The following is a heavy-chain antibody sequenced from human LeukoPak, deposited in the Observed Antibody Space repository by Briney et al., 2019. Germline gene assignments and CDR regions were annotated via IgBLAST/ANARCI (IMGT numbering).Heavy chain of an antibody. CDR1: GFTFSSYA. D-gene: IGHD2-2*01. CDR3: AKGAGVYCSSTSCYPYYYYMDV. Sequence: PGGSLRLSCAASGFTFSSYAMSWVRQAPGKGLEWVSAISGSGGSTYYPDSVKGRFTISRDNSKNTLYLQMNSLRAEDTAVYYCAKGAGVYCSSTSCYPYYYYMDVWGKGTTVTVSS. CDR2: ISGSGGST. V-gene: IGHV3-23*01. J-gene: IGHJ6*03.